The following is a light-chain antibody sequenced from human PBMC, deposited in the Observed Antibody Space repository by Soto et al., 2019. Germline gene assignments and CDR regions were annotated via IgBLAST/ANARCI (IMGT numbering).Light chain of an antibody. CDR2: AAS. CDR3: QQNYSTTWT. Sequence: DIQMTQSPSSLSASVGDRSTLSCRASQGIGTYLAWCQQKPGKAPKLLIYAASSLQSGVPSRFSGSGSETEFTLTISSLQPEDFATYSCQQNYSTTWTFGQGTTVDIK. CDR1: QGIGTY. V-gene: IGKV1-39*01. J-gene: IGKJ1*01.